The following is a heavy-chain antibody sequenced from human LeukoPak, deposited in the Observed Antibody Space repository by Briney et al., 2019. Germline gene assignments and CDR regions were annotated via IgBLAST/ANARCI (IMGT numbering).Heavy chain of an antibody. V-gene: IGHV3-48*03. D-gene: IGHD3-10*01. CDR3: ARDNRGDCFDY. CDR2: ISSSGSTI. Sequence: SGGSLRLSCAASGFTFSSYEMNWVRQAPGKGLEWVSYISSSGSTIYYADSVKGRFTISRDNAKNSLYLQMNSLRAEDTAVYYCARDNRGDCFDYWGQGTLVTVSS. CDR1: GFTFSSYE. J-gene: IGHJ4*02.